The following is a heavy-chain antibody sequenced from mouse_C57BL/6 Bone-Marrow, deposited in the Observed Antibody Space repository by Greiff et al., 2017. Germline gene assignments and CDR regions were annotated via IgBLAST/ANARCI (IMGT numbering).Heavy chain of an antibody. CDR2: IDPENGDT. CDR3: TTFTTVVAYYYAMDY. Sequence: VQLQQSGAELVRPGASVKLSCTASGFNIKDDYMHWVKQRPEQGLEWIGWIDPENGDTEYASKFQGKATITADTSSNTAYLQLSSLTSEDTAVYYCTTFTTVVAYYYAMDYWGQGTSVTVSS. CDR1: GFNIKDDY. J-gene: IGHJ4*01. D-gene: IGHD1-1*01. V-gene: IGHV14-4*01.